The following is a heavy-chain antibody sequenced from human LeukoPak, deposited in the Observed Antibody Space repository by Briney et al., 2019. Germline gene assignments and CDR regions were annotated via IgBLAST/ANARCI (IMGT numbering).Heavy chain of an antibody. Sequence: GASVKVSCKASGYTFTGYYMHWVRQAPGQGLEWMGWINPNSGGTNYAQKFQGRVTMTRDTSISTAYIELSRLRSDDTAVYYCARDYPPVADYGGNSAAFDIWGQGTMVTVSS. CDR2: INPNSGGT. D-gene: IGHD4-23*01. V-gene: IGHV1-2*02. CDR1: GYTFTGYY. J-gene: IGHJ3*02. CDR3: ARDYPPVADYGGNSAAFDI.